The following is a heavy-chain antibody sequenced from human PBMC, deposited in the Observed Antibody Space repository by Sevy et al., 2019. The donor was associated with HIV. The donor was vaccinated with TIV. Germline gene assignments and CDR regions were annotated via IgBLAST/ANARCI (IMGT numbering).Heavy chain of an antibody. CDR2: IGSAGDT. CDR3: ARSSSGPLDN. V-gene: IGHV3-13*01. D-gene: IGHD3-22*01. CDR1: GFTFSAYE. Sequence: GGSLRLSCAASGFTFSAYEMHWVRQATGKGLEWVSAIGSAGDTYYPGSVKGRFTISRENAKNSLYLQMNSLRAGDTAIYYCARSSSGPLDNRGQGTLVTVSS. J-gene: IGHJ4*02.